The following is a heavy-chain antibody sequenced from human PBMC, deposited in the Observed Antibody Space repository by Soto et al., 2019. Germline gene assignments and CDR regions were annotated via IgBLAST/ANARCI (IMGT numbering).Heavy chain of an antibody. CDR3: ARGGYYDNSWGKLSHYGLDV. V-gene: IGHV1-18*01. CDR1: GYTFIRYG. Sequence: QVQLAQSANEVKKPGASVRVSCKAAGYTFIRYGIAWVRQAPGQGLEWMGWISPYNDYTVYAQKFQGRVSMTADTSTXTXYWXLRGLKSDDTAVYYCARGGYYDNSWGKLSHYGLDVWGQGTSVSVSS. CDR2: ISPYNDYT. J-gene: IGHJ6*02. D-gene: IGHD3-16*01.